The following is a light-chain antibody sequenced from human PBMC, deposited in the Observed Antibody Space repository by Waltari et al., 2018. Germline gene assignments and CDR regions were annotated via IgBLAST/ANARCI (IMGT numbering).Light chain of an antibody. J-gene: IGKJ2*03. V-gene: IGKV1-27*01. Sequence: DIQMTQSPSSLSASVGDTVPLTCRASQSFRSSLAWYQQKPGKAPKLLIYSASSLQSGVPSRFSGSKSGTDFTLTISSLQPEDIASYYCQQYYSYPYSFGQGTKVEIK. CDR3: QQYYSYPYS. CDR2: SAS. CDR1: QSFRSS.